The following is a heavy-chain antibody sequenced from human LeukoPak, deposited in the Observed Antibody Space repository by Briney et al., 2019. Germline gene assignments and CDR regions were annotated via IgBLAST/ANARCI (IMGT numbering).Heavy chain of an antibody. Sequence: ASVKVSCKASGYTFIHHYLRWVRQAPGQGLEWMGIINPFDGFTSYAQKLQGRVTMTSDTSTSTVYMELRSLKSEDTAVYYCARRVGATPFDLWGQGTLVTVSS. CDR1: GYTFIHHY. CDR3: ARRVGATPFDL. D-gene: IGHD1-26*01. V-gene: IGHV1-46*04. J-gene: IGHJ4*02. CDR2: INPFDGFT.